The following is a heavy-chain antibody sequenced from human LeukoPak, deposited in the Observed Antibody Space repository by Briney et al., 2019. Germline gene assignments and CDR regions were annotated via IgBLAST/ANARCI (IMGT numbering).Heavy chain of an antibody. CDR2: IRHDGIEK. CDR1: GFTVGAHY. D-gene: IGHD5-18*01. V-gene: IGHV3-7*01. J-gene: IGHJ4*02. Sequence: PGGSLRLSCAASGFTVGAHYMTWVRQAPGKGLEWVANIRHDGIEKYHVDSVKGRFTISRDNTKMSLYLQLTSLRVEDTAVYYCARDGFSYASDYWGRGTLVTVSS. CDR3: ARDGFSYASDY.